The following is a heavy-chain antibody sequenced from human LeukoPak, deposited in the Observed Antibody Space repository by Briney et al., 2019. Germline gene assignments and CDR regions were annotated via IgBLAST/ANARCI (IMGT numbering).Heavy chain of an antibody. D-gene: IGHD3-10*01. CDR3: ARERTPKPYYGSGSYDRYYDH. CDR2: IKSDGSST. V-gene: IGHV3-74*01. Sequence: GGSLRLSCAASGFTFSNYWMHWVRQAPGKGLVWVSRIKSDGSSTSYADSVKGRFTISRDTTKNSLSVQMNSLRADDTAVYYCARERTPKPYYGSGSYDRYYDHWGQGTLVTVSS. CDR1: GFTFSNYW. J-gene: IGHJ4*02.